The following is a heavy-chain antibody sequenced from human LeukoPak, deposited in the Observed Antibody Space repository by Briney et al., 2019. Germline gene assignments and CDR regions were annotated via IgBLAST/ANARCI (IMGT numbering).Heavy chain of an antibody. CDR2: INPSGGST. CDR1: GYTFTSYY. Sequence: ASVKVSCKASGYTFTSYYMHWVRQAPGQVLGWMGIINPSGGSTSYAQKFQGRVTMTRDTSTSTVYMELSSLRSEDTAVYYCARDAGSGVPEDWGQGTLVTVSS. D-gene: IGHD1-14*01. J-gene: IGHJ4*02. CDR3: ARDAGSGVPED. V-gene: IGHV1-46*01.